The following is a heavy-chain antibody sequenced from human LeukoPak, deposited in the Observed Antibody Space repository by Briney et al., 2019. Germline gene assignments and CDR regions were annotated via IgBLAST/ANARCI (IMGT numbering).Heavy chain of an antibody. J-gene: IGHJ4*02. CDR1: GFTFGDYY. D-gene: IGHD2-2*02. CDR2: IYHSGST. CDR3: AGGLGYCSSTSCYTGEDY. V-gene: IGHV4-30-2*01. Sequence: LRLSCAASGFTFGDYYMSWIRQPPGKGLEWIGYIYHSGSTYYNPSLESRVTISVDRSKNQFSLKLSSVTAADTAVYYCAGGLGYCSSTSCYTGEDYWGQGTLVTVSS.